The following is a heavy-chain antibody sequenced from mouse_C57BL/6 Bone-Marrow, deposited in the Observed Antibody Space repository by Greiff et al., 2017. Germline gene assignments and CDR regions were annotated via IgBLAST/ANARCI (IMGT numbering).Heavy chain of an antibody. Sequence: EVQGVESGGDLVKPGGSLKLSCAASGFTFSSYGMSWVRQTPEKRLEWVATISDGGSYTYYPDNVKGRFTISRDNAKNNLYLQMSHLKSEDTAMYYCARGEAWFAYWGQGTLVTVSA. CDR3: ARGEAWFAY. V-gene: IGHV5-4*01. CDR2: ISDGGSYT. CDR1: GFTFSSYG. J-gene: IGHJ3*01.